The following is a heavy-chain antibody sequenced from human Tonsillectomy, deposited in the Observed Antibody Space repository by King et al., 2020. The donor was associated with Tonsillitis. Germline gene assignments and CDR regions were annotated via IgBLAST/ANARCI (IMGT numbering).Heavy chain of an antibody. D-gene: IGHD5-24*01. J-gene: IGHJ4*02. CDR3: SRDSATITFDS. CDR1: GYKFTTYG. V-gene: IGHV1-18*01. CDR2: ISTYNGQT. Sequence: VQLVESGAEVKKPGASVKVSCKASGYKFTTYGISWVRQAPGQGLEWMGWISTYNGQTYFAKEVQGRVTMTTDTSTSTAHMALRSLRSNDTAVYFFSRDSATITFDSWGQGTLVTVSS.